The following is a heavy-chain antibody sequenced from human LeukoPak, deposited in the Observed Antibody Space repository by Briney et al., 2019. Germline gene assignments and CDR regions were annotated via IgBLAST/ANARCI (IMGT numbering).Heavy chain of an antibody. CDR2: INHSGST. CDR1: GGSFSGYY. CDR3: ARVGYSSGWAHDY. V-gene: IGHV4-34*01. Sequence: SETLSLTCAVYGGSFSGYYWSWIRQPPGEGLEWIGEINHSGSTNYNPSLKSRVTISVDTSKNQFSLKLSSVTAADTAVYYCARVGYSSGWAHDYWGQGTLVTVSS. J-gene: IGHJ4*02. D-gene: IGHD6-19*01.